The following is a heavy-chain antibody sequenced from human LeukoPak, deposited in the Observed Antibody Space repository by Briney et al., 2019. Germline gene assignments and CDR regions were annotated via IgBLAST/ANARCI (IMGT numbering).Heavy chain of an antibody. CDR1: GDTFSSNSAA. Sequence: SQTLSLTRDISGDTFSSNSAAWNWIRQSPSRGLEWLGRTYYRSKWYYDYAVSVKSRITISPDTSKNQFSLQLNSVTADDTAVYYCARGFALDFWGQGTMVTVSS. CDR3: ARGFALDF. CDR2: TYYRSKWYY. V-gene: IGHV6-1*01. J-gene: IGHJ3*01.